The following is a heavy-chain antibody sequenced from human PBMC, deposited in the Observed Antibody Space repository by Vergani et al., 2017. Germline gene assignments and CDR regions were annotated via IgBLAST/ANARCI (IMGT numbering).Heavy chain of an antibody. Sequence: QVQLVESGGGLVKPGGSLRLSCAASGFTFSDYYMSWIRQAPGKGLEWVSYISSSGSTIYYADSVKGRFTISRDNAKNSLYLQMNSLRAEDTAVYYCASGRGGCSGCSCPVPADAFDIWDQRTMVAVSA. J-gene: IGHJ3*02. CDR2: ISSSGSTI. CDR3: ASGRGGCSGCSCPVPADAFDI. D-gene: IGHD2-15*01. V-gene: IGHV3-11*01. CDR1: GFTFSDYY.